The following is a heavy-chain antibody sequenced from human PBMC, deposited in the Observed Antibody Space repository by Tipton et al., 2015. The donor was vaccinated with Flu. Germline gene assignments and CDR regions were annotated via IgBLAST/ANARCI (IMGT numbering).Heavy chain of an antibody. CDR2: IFHSGTT. CDR1: GGSISSSSYF. Sequence: LRLSCTVSGGSISSSSYFWGWIRQPPGKGLEWIGSIFHSGTTYYNPSLKSRVTISVDTSKNQFSLKMPSVTAADTAVYYCARAPGRPCSANACPNWFDPCGQGTLVTVSS. CDR3: ARAPGRPCSANACPNWFDP. V-gene: IGHV4-39*07. J-gene: IGHJ5*02. D-gene: IGHD2-15*01.